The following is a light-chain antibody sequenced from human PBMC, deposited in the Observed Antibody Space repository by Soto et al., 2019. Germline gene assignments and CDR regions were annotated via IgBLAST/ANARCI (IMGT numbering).Light chain of an antibody. CDR3: SSYTTSNGLV. CDR2: EVS. CDR1: SSDVGGYNY. J-gene: IGLJ1*01. Sequence: QSVLTQPPSVSGSPGQSITISCTGTSSDVGGYNYVSWYQHHPGKAPKLMIYEVSNRPSGISSRFSGSKSGTTASLTISVLEAEDDDDYYCSSYTTSNGLVFGTGTKVTVL. V-gene: IGLV2-14*01.